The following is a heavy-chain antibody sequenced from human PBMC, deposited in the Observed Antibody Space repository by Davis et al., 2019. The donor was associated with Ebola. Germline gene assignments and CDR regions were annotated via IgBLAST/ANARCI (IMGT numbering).Heavy chain of an antibody. CDR1: GYTFSNYG. CDR3: ASIGTVGAHFDY. V-gene: IGHV1-18*01. D-gene: IGHD1-26*01. CDR2: VSGYNGKT. J-gene: IGHJ4*02. Sequence: ASVKVSCKASGYTFSNYGITWVRQAPGQGLEWMGWVSGYNGKTNYAQKFQGRVTMTTDTSTSTSYLELRSLRSDDTAVYYCASIGTVGAHFDYWGQGTLVTVSS.